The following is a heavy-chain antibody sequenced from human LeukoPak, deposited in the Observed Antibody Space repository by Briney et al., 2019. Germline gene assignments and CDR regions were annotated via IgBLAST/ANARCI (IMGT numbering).Heavy chain of an antibody. D-gene: IGHD3-10*01. J-gene: IGHJ5*02. CDR2: IFYSGST. Sequence: SETLSLTCTVSGGSISSYYWSWIRQPPGKGLEWIGYIFYSGSTTYNPSLKSRVTISVDTSKNQFSLELSSVTAADTAVYYCARTASKVSYYEYNWFDPWGQGTLVTVSS. V-gene: IGHV4-59*08. CDR3: ARTASKVSYYEYNWFDP. CDR1: GGSISSYY.